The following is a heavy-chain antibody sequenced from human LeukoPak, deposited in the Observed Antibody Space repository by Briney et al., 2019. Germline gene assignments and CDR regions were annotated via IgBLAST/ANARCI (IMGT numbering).Heavy chain of an antibody. Sequence: SETLSFTCTVSGGSISSSSYYWGWIRQPPGKGLEWIGSIYYSGSTYYNPSLKSRVTISVDTSKNQFSLKLSSVTAADTAVYYCATNEKQWLGATTFDYWGQGTLVTVSS. CDR2: IYYSGST. CDR1: GGSISSSSYY. CDR3: ATNEKQWLGATTFDY. D-gene: IGHD1-26*01. V-gene: IGHV4-39*07. J-gene: IGHJ4*02.